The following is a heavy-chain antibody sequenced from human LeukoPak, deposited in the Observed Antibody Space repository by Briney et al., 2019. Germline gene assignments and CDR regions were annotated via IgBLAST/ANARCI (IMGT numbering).Heavy chain of an antibody. CDR3: AREPHGSGSYYYDGMDV. V-gene: IGHV3-7*01. D-gene: IGHD3-10*01. J-gene: IGHJ6*02. CDR2: INQDGSEK. CDR1: GFTFSSYC. Sequence: PGGSLTLSCAASGFTFSSYCMSWVRQAPSQWRELVANINQDGSEKYYVDSVKCRFTIFRDNAKNSLYLQMSSLRAEDTAVYYCAREPHGSGSYYYDGMDVWGQGTTVTVSS.